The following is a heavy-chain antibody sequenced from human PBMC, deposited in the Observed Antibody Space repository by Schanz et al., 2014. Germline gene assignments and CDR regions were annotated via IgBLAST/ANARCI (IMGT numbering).Heavy chain of an antibody. CDR1: GFTFTTAW. CDR3: TTDFYGSGSYWSPFDF. J-gene: IGHJ4*02. V-gene: IGHV3-15*01. Sequence: EMHLVESGGGLVKPGGSLRLSCAASGFTFTTAWMSWVRQAPGKGLEWVGRIKSNSHGGTADYAAPVKGRFSFSRDDSKTTVYLLMNSLKTEDTAVYYCTTDFYGSGSYWSPFDFWGQGTLVTVSS. CDR2: IKSNSHGGTA. D-gene: IGHD3-10*01.